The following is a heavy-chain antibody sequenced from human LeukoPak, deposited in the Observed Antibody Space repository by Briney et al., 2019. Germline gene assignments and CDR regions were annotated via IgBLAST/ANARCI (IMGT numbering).Heavy chain of an antibody. CDR3: ARVDSSSWYVQRYYYYYMDV. V-gene: IGHV1-8*01. D-gene: IGHD6-13*01. Sequence: ASVKVSCKASGYTFTSYDINWVRQATGQGLEWMGWMNPNSGNTGYAQKFQGRVTMTRNTSISTAHMELSSLRSEDTAVYYCARVDSSSWYVQRYYYYYMDVWGKGTTVTVSS. CDR1: GYTFTSYD. J-gene: IGHJ6*03. CDR2: MNPNSGNT.